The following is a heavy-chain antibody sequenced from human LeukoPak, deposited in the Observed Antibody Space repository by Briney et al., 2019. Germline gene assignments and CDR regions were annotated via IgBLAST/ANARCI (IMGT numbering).Heavy chain of an antibody. Sequence: GASVKVSCKASGGTFSSYAISWVRQAPGQGLEWMGGSIPIFGTANYAQKFQGRVTITADESTSTAYMELSSLRSEDTAVYYCARGLLDSGYDDYYYMDVWGKGTTVSVSS. J-gene: IGHJ6*03. V-gene: IGHV1-69*13. D-gene: IGHD5-12*01. CDR1: GGTFSSYA. CDR3: ARGLLDSGYDDYYYMDV. CDR2: SIPIFGTA.